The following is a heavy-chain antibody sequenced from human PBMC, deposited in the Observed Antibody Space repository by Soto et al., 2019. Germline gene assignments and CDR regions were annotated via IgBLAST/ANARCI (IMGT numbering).Heavy chain of an antibody. CDR2: ISSSSSYI. Sequence: GGSLRLSCAASGFTXSSYSMNWVRQAPGKGLEWVSSISSSSSYIYYADSVKGRFTISRDNAKNSLYLQMNSLRAEDTAVYYCAAHCTNGVCYRPDAFDIWGQGTMVTVSS. CDR1: GFTXSSYS. V-gene: IGHV3-21*01. CDR3: AAHCTNGVCYRPDAFDI. J-gene: IGHJ3*02. D-gene: IGHD2-8*01.